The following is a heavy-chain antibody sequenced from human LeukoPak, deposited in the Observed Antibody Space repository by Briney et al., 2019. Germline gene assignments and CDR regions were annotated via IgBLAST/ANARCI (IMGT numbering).Heavy chain of an antibody. CDR2: VSYTGSTNHTGST. CDR3: ARNRVATIYGKFDY. Sequence: ASETLSLTCTVSGVSVSAFYWSWIRQPPGKGLQWIGYVSYTGSTNHTGSTNYNPSLKSRVNISVDTSNNQFSLKLSSLTAADTAVYFCARNRVATIYGKFDYWGQGTLVTVSS. D-gene: IGHD5-12*01. J-gene: IGHJ4*02. CDR1: GVSVSAFY. V-gene: IGHV4-59*02.